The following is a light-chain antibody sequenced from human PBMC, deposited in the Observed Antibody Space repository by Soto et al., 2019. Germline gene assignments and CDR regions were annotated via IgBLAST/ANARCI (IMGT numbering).Light chain of an antibody. V-gene: IGKV3-20*01. Sequence: EIVLTQSPCTLSFSPGERATLSCRASQSVSSSYLAWYQQRPAQPPRLLIYGTSTRSTGIPDRFIGSGSGTDFTLTITRLEPEDFALYYCQQYGSSPWTFGQGTKVDIK. CDR1: QSVSSSY. CDR3: QQYGSSPWT. J-gene: IGKJ1*01. CDR2: GTS.